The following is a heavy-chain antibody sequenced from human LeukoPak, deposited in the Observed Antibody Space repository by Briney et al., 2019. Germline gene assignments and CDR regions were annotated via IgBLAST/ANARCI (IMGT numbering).Heavy chain of an antibody. D-gene: IGHD6-19*01. J-gene: IGHJ6*02. V-gene: IGHV3-23*01. CDR2: ISGSDGRI. Sequence: PGGSLRLSCAASGFTFSSYAMSWVRQAPGKGLEWVSAISGSDGRIYYADSVKGRFTTSRDNSKNTLYLQMNSLRAEDTAVYYCARDPVSSGWPYYYYYYGMDVWGQGTTVTVSS. CDR1: GFTFSSYA. CDR3: ARDPVSSGWPYYYYYYGMDV.